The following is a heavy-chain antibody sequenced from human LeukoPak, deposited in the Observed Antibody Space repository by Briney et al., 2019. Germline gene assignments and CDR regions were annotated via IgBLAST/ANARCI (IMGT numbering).Heavy chain of an antibody. CDR2: ISYDGSNK. J-gene: IGHJ4*02. Sequence: PGGSLRLSCAASGFTFSSYAMHWVRQAPGKGLEGGAVISYDGSNKYYADSVKGRFTISRDNSKNTLYLQMNSLRAEDTAVYYCARDAPIRYCSGGSCYTDYWGQGTLVTVSS. CDR1: GFTFSSYA. V-gene: IGHV3-30*14. D-gene: IGHD2-15*01. CDR3: ARDAPIRYCSGGSCYTDY.